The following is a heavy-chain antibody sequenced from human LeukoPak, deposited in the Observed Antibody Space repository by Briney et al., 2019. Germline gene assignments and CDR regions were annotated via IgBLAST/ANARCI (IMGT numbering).Heavy chain of an antibody. CDR1: VYTFTSYY. Sequence: GASVKVSCKASVYTFTSYYMHWVRQAPGQGLEWMGIINPSGGSTSYAQKFQGRVTMTRDMSTSTVYMELSSLRSEDTAVYYCASRSDDYGDYRWPLTWWGQGTLVTVSS. CDR3: ASRSDDYGDYRWPLTW. CDR2: INPSGGST. D-gene: IGHD4-17*01. V-gene: IGHV1-46*01. J-gene: IGHJ4*02.